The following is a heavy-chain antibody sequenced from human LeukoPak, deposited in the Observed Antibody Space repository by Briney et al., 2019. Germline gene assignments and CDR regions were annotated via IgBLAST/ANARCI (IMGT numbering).Heavy chain of an antibody. Sequence: GSLRLSCAASGFTFSSYVMHWVRQAPGKGLEWVAVISYDGSNKYYAESVKGRFTISRDNSKNTLYLQMNSLRAEDTAVYYCAKSRARGYSYGNDFDYWGQGTLVTVSS. J-gene: IGHJ4*02. CDR3: AKSRARGYSYGNDFDY. V-gene: IGHV3-30*18. CDR2: ISYDGSNK. CDR1: GFTFSSYV. D-gene: IGHD5-18*01.